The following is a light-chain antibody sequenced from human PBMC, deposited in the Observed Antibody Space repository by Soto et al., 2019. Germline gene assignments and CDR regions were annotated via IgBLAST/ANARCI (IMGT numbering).Light chain of an antibody. CDR2: DVN. Sequence: QSALAQPASVSGSFGQSITISCSGPNTDLGVYGHVSWYQHHPGKAPKLLIYDVNNRPSGISDRFSGSKSGDTASLTISGLQAEDEADYFCFSKISGFVYGFGTGTKLTVL. J-gene: IGLJ1*01. CDR3: FSKISGFVYG. CDR1: NTDLGVYGH. V-gene: IGLV2-14*01.